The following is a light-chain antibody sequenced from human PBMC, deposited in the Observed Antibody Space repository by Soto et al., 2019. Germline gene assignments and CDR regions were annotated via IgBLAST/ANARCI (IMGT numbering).Light chain of an antibody. CDR2: KAS. Sequence: DIQMTQSPSTLSASVGDRVTITCRASQYISTWLAWYQQKPGKAPNLLIYKASSLESGVPARFSGSGSGTEFTLTVSSLLPDDFATYYCQQYFSYPETFGQGTKVEIK. CDR3: QQYFSYPET. V-gene: IGKV1-5*03. J-gene: IGKJ1*01. CDR1: QYISTW.